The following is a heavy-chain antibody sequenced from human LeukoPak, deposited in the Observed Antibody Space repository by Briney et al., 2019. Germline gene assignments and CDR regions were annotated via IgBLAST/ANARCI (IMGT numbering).Heavy chain of an antibody. CDR3: ARDPHSGNYGAYYYYYMDV. J-gene: IGHJ6*03. V-gene: IGHV3-48*03. D-gene: IGHD1-26*01. CDR1: GFTFSSYD. CDR2: ISSSGSTI. Sequence: QSGGSLRLSCAASGFTFSSYDMNWVRQAPGKGPTWVSYISSSGSTIYYADSVKGRFTISRDNAKNSLYLQMHSLRVEDTAEYYCARDPHSGNYGAYYYYYMDVWGKGTTVTVSS.